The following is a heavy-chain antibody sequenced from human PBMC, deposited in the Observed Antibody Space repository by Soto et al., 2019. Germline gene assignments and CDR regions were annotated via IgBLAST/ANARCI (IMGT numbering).Heavy chain of an antibody. D-gene: IGHD4-17*01. CDR2: ISYDGSNK. CDR1: GFTFSSYG. Sequence: GGSLRLSCAASGFTFSSYGMHWVRQAPGKGLEWVAVISYDGSNKYYADSVKGRFTISRDNSKNTLYLQMNSLRAEDTAVYYCAKDGRRLRNYYGMDVWGQGTTVTVSS. CDR3: AKDGRRLRNYYGMDV. V-gene: IGHV3-30*18. J-gene: IGHJ6*02.